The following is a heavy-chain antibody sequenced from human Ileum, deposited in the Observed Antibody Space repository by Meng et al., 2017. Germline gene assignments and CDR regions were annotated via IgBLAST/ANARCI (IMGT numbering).Heavy chain of an antibody. J-gene: IGHJ4*02. CDR1: VGAFSGYF. CDR3: AGATIRTYYYGSGSYYFTK. CDR2: INHSGST. V-gene: IGHV4-34*01. Sequence: EPLQWWGSGLAKPSETLTLTLAVYVGAFSGYFWSGIRQPTGKGLEWIGEINHSGSTNYNPSLKGRVTISVDTSKSQFSLRLNSVTAADTALYYCAGATIRTYYYGSGSYYFTKWGQGTLVTASS. D-gene: IGHD3-10*01.